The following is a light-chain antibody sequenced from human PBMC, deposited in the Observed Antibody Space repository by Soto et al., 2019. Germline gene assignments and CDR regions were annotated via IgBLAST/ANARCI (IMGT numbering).Light chain of an antibody. CDR3: QQYHNWPPQYT. V-gene: IGKV3-15*01. Sequence: EIVMTQSPASLSVSPGEGATLSCRASQTIASNLAWYQQKPGQAPRLLIHGASTRATGVPARFSGSGSGTDFTLTISSLQSKDFAVYYCQQYHNWPPQYTFGQGTKLQIK. CDR2: GAS. J-gene: IGKJ2*01. CDR1: QTIASN.